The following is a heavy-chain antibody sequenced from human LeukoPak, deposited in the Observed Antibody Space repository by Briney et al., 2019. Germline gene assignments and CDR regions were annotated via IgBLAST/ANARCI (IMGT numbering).Heavy chain of an antibody. D-gene: IGHD5/OR15-5a*01. CDR1: GLPVSRSH. V-gene: IGHV3-53*01. Sequence: GVSLRLSCGVSGLPVSRSHKQWVRQATGEGVECVSYFYRGDNKLFPESVRGRFIISRYNSKNTLYLLMNSLIPEDPAVYYCAREVVSSPSYFDSWGQGTLVTVSS. J-gene: IGHJ4*02. CDR2: FYRGDNK. CDR3: AREVVSSPSYFDS.